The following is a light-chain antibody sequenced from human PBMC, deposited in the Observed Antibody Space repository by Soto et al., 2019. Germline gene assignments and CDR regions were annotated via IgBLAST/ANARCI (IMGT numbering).Light chain of an antibody. V-gene: IGLV1-51*01. CDR3: QSYDNNLRVL. CDR1: SSNIGNNY. J-gene: IGLJ2*01. CDR2: DNN. Sequence: QSVLTQPPSVSAAPGQKVTISCSGSSSNIGNNYVSWYQSLPGTAPKLLIYDNNERPSGIPDRFSGSKSGTSATLGITGLQTGDESDYFCQSYDNNLRVLFGGGTQLTVL.